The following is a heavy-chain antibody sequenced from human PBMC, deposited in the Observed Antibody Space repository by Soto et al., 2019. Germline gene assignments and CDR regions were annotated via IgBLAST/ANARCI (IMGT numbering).Heavy chain of an antibody. V-gene: IGHV4-59*12. D-gene: IGHD3-10*01. CDR1: GVSISSYY. Sequence: SETLSLTCSVSGVSISSYYWNWIRQPPGKGLEWIGYIYYIGSTYYNPSLKSRVTISLDTSKNQFSLKLSSVTAADTAVYYCARVSGIYYYGMDVWGQGTTVTVSS. CDR2: IYYIGST. CDR3: ARVSGIYYYGMDV. J-gene: IGHJ6*02.